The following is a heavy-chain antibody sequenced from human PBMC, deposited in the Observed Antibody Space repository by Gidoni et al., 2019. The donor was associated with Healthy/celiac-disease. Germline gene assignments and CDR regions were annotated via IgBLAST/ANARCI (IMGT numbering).Heavy chain of an antibody. D-gene: IGHD3-10*01. CDR1: GFTVSSNN. J-gene: IGHJ6*02. Sequence: EVQLVESGGGLIQPGGSLRLSCSASGFTVSSNNMSWVRQAPGKGLEWVSVSYSGGSTYYADSVKGRFTISRDNSKNTLYLQMNSLRAEDTAVYYCARDGDYGGFHLRGMDVWGQGTTVTVSS. CDR3: ARDGDYGGFHLRGMDV. CDR2: SYSGGST. V-gene: IGHV3-53*01.